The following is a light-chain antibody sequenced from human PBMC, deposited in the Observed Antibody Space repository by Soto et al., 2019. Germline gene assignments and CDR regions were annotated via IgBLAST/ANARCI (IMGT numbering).Light chain of an antibody. Sequence: ETVMTQSPAALSVSPGESATLSCRASENIASDLAWYQQKPGQAPRLLMFGASTRASTIPARFTGSRSGTEFTLTISSLQSEDFAVDYCQQYNSWPRTFGRGTKVDIK. J-gene: IGKJ1*01. V-gene: IGKV3-15*01. CDR3: QQYNSWPRT. CDR1: ENIASD. CDR2: GAS.